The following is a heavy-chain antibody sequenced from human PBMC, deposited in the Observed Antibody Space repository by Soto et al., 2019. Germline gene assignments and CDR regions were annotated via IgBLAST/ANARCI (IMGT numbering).Heavy chain of an antibody. J-gene: IGHJ4*02. D-gene: IGHD2-21*02. CDR1: GGSISSGGYS. Sequence: NPSETLSLTCAVSGGSISSGGYSWSWIRQPPGKGLEWIGYIYHSGSTYYNPSLKSRVTISVDRSKNQFSLKLSSVTAADTAVYYCARAYCGGDCYTIDYWGQGTLVTVSS. CDR2: IYHSGST. CDR3: ARAYCGGDCYTIDY. V-gene: IGHV4-30-2*01.